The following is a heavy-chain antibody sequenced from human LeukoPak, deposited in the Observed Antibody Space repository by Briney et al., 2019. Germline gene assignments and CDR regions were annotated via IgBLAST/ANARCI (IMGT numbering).Heavy chain of an antibody. J-gene: IGHJ4*02. V-gene: IGHV5-51*01. D-gene: IGHD6-19*01. Sequence: GESLKISCKGSGYSFTSYWIGWVRQMPGKGLDWMGVIYPGDSDTRYSPSFQGQVSISADKSISTAYLQWSSLKASDTAMYYCARLSGSSGWYGFYWGQGTLVTVSS. CDR1: GYSFTSYW. CDR2: IYPGDSDT. CDR3: ARLSGSSGWYGFY.